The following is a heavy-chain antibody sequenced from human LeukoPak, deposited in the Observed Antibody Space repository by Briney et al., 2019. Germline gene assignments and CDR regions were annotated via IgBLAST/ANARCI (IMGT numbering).Heavy chain of an antibody. Sequence: ASVKVSCKASGYTFTGYDMHWVRQAPGQGLEWMGWINPNRGGTNYAQKFQGRVTITGDTSISTAYMELSRMRSDDTPVYYCARVAGGRYCSSTSCYFFDYWGQGTLVTVSS. J-gene: IGHJ4*02. CDR3: ARVAGGRYCSSTSCYFFDY. CDR1: GYTFTGYD. CDR2: INPNRGGT. D-gene: IGHD2-2*01. V-gene: IGHV1-2*02.